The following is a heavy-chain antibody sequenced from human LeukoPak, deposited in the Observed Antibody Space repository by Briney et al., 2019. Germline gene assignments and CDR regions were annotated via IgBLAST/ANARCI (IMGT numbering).Heavy chain of an antibody. V-gene: IGHV1-69*13. CDR1: GGTFSSYA. Sequence: SVKVSCKASGGTFSSYAFSWVRQAPGQGLEWMGGIIPIFGTANYAQKFQGRVTITADESTSTAYMELSSLRSEDTAVYYCAGARTWADGNFDYWGQGTLVTVSS. CDR2: IIPIFGTA. D-gene: IGHD1-26*01. J-gene: IGHJ4*02. CDR3: AGARTWADGNFDY.